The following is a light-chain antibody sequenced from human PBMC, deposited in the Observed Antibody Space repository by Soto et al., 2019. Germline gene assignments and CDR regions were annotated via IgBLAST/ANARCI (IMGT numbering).Light chain of an antibody. CDR3: QLYGDSPMYT. Sequence: EIVLTQSPGTLSLSPGERSTLSFRSIQSVSDSSLAWYHQKPGQAPRLLIYGASRRATGIPDTFSGSGSGTDFTLTISRLEPEDFAVYYCQLYGDSPMYTFGQGTKVDIK. J-gene: IGKJ2*01. CDR2: GAS. CDR1: QSVSDSS. V-gene: IGKV3-20*01.